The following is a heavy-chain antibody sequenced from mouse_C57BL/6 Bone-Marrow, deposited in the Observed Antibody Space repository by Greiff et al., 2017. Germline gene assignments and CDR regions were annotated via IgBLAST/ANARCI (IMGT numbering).Heavy chain of an antibody. V-gene: IGHV1-64*01. D-gene: IGHD2-3*01. CDR1: GYTFTSYW. Sequence: VQLQQPGAALVKPGASVKLSCKASGYTFTSYWMHWVKQRPGQGLEWIGMIHPNSGSTNYNEKFKSKATLTVDKSSSTAYMQLSSLTSEDSAVYYCARLRDGYWFAYWGQGTLVTVSA. J-gene: IGHJ3*01. CDR3: ARLRDGYWFAY. CDR2: IHPNSGST.